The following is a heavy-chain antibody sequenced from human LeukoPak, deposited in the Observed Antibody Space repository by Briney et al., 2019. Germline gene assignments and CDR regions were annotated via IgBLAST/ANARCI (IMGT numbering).Heavy chain of an antibody. CDR2: INPSGGST. D-gene: IGHD3-22*01. V-gene: IGHV1-46*01. Sequence: ASVKVSCKASGYTFTGYYMHWVRQAPGQGLEWMGIINPSGGSTSYAQKFQGRVTMTRDMSTSTVYMELSSLRSEDTAVYYCARDSAGDTYYYDGSGFSWFDPWGQGTLVTVSS. CDR3: ARDSAGDTYYYDGSGFSWFDP. J-gene: IGHJ5*02. CDR1: GYTFTGYY.